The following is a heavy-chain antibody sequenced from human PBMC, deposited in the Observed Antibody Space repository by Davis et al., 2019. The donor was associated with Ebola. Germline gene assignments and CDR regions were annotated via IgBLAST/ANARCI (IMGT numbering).Heavy chain of an antibody. D-gene: IGHD3-3*01. Sequence: AAPVKVSCKASGGTFSSYAISWVRQAPGQGLEWMGGIIPIFGTANYAQKFQGRVTITADEVTSTAYMELSSLRSEDTAVYYCAGAGYDFWSGYSYYYYYMDVWGKGTTVTVSS. CDR2: IIPIFGTA. J-gene: IGHJ6*03. CDR3: AGAGYDFWSGYSYYYYYMDV. CDR1: GGTFSSYA. V-gene: IGHV1-69*13.